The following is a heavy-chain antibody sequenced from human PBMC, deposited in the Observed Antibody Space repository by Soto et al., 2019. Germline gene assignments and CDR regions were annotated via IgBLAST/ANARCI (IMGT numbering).Heavy chain of an antibody. Sequence: PSETLSLTCTVSGGSISSGGYYWSWIRQHPGKGLEWIGYIYYSGSTYYNPSLKSRVTISVDTSKNQFSLKLSSVTAADTAVYYCARASAGWELLVGFVGNWFDPWGQGTLVTVSS. D-gene: IGHD1-26*01. CDR3: ARASAGWELLVGFVGNWFDP. CDR1: GGSISSGGYY. V-gene: IGHV4-31*03. J-gene: IGHJ5*02. CDR2: IYYSGST.